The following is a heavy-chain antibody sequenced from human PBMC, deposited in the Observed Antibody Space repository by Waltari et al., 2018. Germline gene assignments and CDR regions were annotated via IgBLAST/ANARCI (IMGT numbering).Heavy chain of an antibody. D-gene: IGHD3-3*01. CDR3: ARGKSTAIFGVVTQGSWFDP. Sequence: QVQLQESGPGLVKPSETLSLTCAVSGYSISSGYYWGWIRQPPGKGLEWIGSIYHSGSTYYNPSLKSRVTISVDTSKNQFSLKLSSVTAADTAVYYWARGKSTAIFGVVTQGSWFDPWGQGTLVTVSS. J-gene: IGHJ5*02. CDR1: GYSISSGYY. CDR2: IYHSGST. V-gene: IGHV4-38-2*01.